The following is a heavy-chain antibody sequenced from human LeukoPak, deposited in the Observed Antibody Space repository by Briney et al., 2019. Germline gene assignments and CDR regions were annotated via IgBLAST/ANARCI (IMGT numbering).Heavy chain of an antibody. D-gene: IGHD2-2*01. CDR2: IKQDGSAK. CDR1: GFTFSDYW. V-gene: IGHV3-7*01. CDR3: ARGRGSTSERSDY. Sequence: PGGSLRLSCTASGFTFSDYWMTWVRQAPGKGLEWVANIKQDGSAKYYVDSVKGRFTISRDNAKNSLYLQMDSLRVEDTATYYGARGRGSTSERSDYWGQGTLVTVSS. J-gene: IGHJ4*02.